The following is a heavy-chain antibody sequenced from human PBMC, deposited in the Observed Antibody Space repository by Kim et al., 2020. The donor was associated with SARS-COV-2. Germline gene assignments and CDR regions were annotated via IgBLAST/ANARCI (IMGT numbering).Heavy chain of an antibody. CDR3: ARNEDY. CDR1: GYTFISYA. Sequence: ASVKVSCKASGYTFISYAFHWVRQAPGQRLEWMGWIDADNGNTKYSQKFQGRVTITRDTSARTAYMELSSLRSEDTAVYYCARNEDYWGQGTLVTVSS. CDR2: IDADNGNT. J-gene: IGHJ4*02. V-gene: IGHV1-3*01.